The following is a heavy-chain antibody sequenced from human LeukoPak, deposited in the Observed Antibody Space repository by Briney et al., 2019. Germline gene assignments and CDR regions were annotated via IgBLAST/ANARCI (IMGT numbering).Heavy chain of an antibody. CDR3: ARDPDYDFWSGYYNGYYYGMDV. CDR2: IWYDGSNK. D-gene: IGHD3-3*01. Sequence: PGGSLRLSCAASGFTFSSYGMHWVRQAPGKGLEWVAVIWYDGSNKYYADSVKGRFTISRDNAKNSLYLQMNSLRAEVTAVYYCARDPDYDFWSGYYNGYYYGMDVWGQGTTVTVSS. CDR1: GFTFSSYG. J-gene: IGHJ6*02. V-gene: IGHV3-33*01.